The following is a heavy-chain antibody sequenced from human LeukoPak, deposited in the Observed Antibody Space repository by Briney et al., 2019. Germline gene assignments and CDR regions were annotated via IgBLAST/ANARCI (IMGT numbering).Heavy chain of an antibody. Sequence: ASVKVSCKASGGTFSNYAISWVRQAPGQGLEWMGWISAYNGNTNYAQKLQGRVTMTTDTSTSTAYMELRSLRSDDTAVYYYARVAGYSSSWSKNDAFDIWGQGTMVTVSS. V-gene: IGHV1-18*01. CDR2: ISAYNGNT. D-gene: IGHD6-13*01. J-gene: IGHJ3*02. CDR3: ARVAGYSSSWSKNDAFDI. CDR1: GGTFSNYA.